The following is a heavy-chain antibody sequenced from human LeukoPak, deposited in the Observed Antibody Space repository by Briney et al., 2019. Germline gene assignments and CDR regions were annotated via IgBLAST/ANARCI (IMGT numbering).Heavy chain of an antibody. V-gene: IGHV3-64D*06. CDR1: GFVFTIYT. CDR2: ISGSGNGFSI. J-gene: IGHJ4*02. CDR3: VKDFGRIRGTPDS. Sequence: GGSMRLSCSASGFVFTIYTMYWVRQAPGKGPEYVSAISGSGNGFSIYYADSVKGRFTISRDDSKSILYLQMNGLRSEDTAVYYCVKDFGRIRGTPDSWGQGTLVTVSS. D-gene: IGHD1-26*01.